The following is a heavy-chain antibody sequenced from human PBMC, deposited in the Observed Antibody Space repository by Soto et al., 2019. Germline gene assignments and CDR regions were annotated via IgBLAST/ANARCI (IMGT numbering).Heavy chain of an antibody. Sequence: ASVKVSCKASGGTFSSYAISWVRQAPGQGLEWMGGIIPIFGTANYAQKFQGRVTITADESTSTAYMELSSLRSEDTAVYYCARERIAAAGTLIIKNWFDHWGQGTLVTVSS. D-gene: IGHD6-13*01. CDR3: ARERIAAAGTLIIKNWFDH. V-gene: IGHV1-69*13. J-gene: IGHJ5*02. CDR2: IIPIFGTA. CDR1: GGTFSSYA.